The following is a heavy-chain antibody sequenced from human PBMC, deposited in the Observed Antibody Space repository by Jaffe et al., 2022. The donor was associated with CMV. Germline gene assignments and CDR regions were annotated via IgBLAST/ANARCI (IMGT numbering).Heavy chain of an antibody. CDR3: ARVPTGGNSFIGGPNDAFDI. CDR1: GFTFSDYY. J-gene: IGHJ3*02. Sequence: QVQLVESGGGLVKPGGSLRLSCAASGFTFSDYYMSWIRQAPGKGLEWVSYISSSSSYTNYADSVKGRFTISRDNAKNSLYLQMNSLRAEDTAVYYCARVPTGGNSFIGGPNDAFDIWGQGTMVTVSS. D-gene: IGHD2-21*02. V-gene: IGHV3-11*06. CDR2: ISSSSSYT.